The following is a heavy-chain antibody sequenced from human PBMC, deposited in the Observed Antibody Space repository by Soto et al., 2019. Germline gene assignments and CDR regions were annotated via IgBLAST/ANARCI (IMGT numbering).Heavy chain of an antibody. CDR2: INPNSGGA. CDR3: ARSSGSYYLSGNWFDP. D-gene: IGHD1-26*01. J-gene: IGHJ5*02. V-gene: IGHV1-2*04. CDR1: GYTFTGYY. Sequence: ASGKVSCKASGYTFTGYYMHWVRQAPGQGLEWMGWINPNSGGANYAQKFQGWVTMTRDTSISTAYMELSRLRSDDTAVYYCARSSGSYYLSGNWFDPWAREPWSPSRQ.